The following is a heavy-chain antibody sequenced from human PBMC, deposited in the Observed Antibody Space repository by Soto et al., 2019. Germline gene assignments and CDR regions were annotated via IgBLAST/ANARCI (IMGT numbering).Heavy chain of an antibody. CDR1: GFTFTTYA. CDR2: IGTGGDT. Sequence: EVQLVESGGGLVQPGGSLRLSCAASGFTFTTYAMHWVRQATGKGLEWVSTIGTGGDTYHSGSVKGRFTISRDIAKNSLYLQMNSLRAEDTAVYYCSRGEAAAGTFDYWGQGTLATVSS. J-gene: IGHJ4*02. CDR3: SRGEAAAGTFDY. V-gene: IGHV3-13*01. D-gene: IGHD6-13*01.